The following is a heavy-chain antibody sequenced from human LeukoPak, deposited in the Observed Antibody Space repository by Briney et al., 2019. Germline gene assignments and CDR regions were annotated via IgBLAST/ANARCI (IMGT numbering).Heavy chain of an antibody. D-gene: IGHD3-3*01. Sequence: PSETLSLTCTVSGGSISSYNWSWFRQPPGKGLEWIGYIYYSGSTNYNPSLKSRVTISVDTSKNQFSLKLSSVTAADTAVYYCARGYYDFWSGYYYYYMDVWGKGTTVTVSS. CDR3: ARGYYDFWSGYYYYYMDV. V-gene: IGHV4-59*01. CDR1: GGSISSYN. CDR2: IYYSGST. J-gene: IGHJ6*03.